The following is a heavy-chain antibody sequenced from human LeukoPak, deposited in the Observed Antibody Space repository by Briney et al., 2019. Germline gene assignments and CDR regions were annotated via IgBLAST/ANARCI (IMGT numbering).Heavy chain of an antibody. CDR3: ARGVRQWLAHGVDY. J-gene: IGHJ4*02. D-gene: IGHD6-19*01. Sequence: SETLSLTCAVYGGSFSGYYRSWIRQPPGKGLEWIGGINHSGSTNYNPSLKSRVTISVDTSKNQFSLKLSSVTAADTAVYYCARGVRQWLAHGVDYWGQGTLVTVSS. V-gene: IGHV4-34*01. CDR2: INHSGST. CDR1: GGSFSGYY.